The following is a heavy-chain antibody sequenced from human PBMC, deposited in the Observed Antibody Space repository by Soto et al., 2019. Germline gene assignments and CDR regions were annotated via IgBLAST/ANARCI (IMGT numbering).Heavy chain of an antibody. CDR3: ARLSAARGDYGY. Sequence: SETLSLTFTVSGGSISSSSYYWGWIRQPPGKGLEWIGSIYYSGSTYYNPSLKSRVTISVDTSKNQFSLKLSSVTAADTAVYYCARLSAARGDYGYWGQGTLVTVSS. V-gene: IGHV4-39*01. J-gene: IGHJ4*02. CDR1: GGSISSSSYY. D-gene: IGHD4-17*01. CDR2: IYYSGST.